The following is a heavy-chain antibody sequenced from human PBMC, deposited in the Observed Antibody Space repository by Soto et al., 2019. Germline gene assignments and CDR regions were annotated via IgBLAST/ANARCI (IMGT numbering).Heavy chain of an antibody. CDR1: GYSIASGYY. CDR3: GRSGDHYGSHIDS. J-gene: IGHJ5*01. CDR2: INHGGNT. Sequence: SETLSLTCGVSGYSIASGYYLCWSRQPPGKRLEWIGSINHGGNTFYNPSLRSRVTFSVDTSKNQVSLRLNSVTAADTAVYYCGRSGDHYGSHIDSWGQGTLVTVSS. V-gene: IGHV4-38-2*01. D-gene: IGHD3-16*01.